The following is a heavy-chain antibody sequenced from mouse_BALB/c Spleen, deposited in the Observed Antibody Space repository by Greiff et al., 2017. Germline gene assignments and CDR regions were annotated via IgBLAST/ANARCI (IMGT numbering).Heavy chain of an antibody. J-gene: IGHJ3*01. D-gene: IGHD2-1*01. CDR3: AREGGYYGNYETY. V-gene: IGHV3-6*02. CDR2: ISYDGSN. CDR1: GYSITSGYY. Sequence: EVQLQQSGPGLVKPSQSLSLTCSVTGYSITSGYYWNWIRQFPGNKLEWMGYISYDGSNNYNPSLKNRISITRDTSKNQFFLKLNSVTTEDTATYYCAREGGYYGNYETYWGQGTLVTVSA.